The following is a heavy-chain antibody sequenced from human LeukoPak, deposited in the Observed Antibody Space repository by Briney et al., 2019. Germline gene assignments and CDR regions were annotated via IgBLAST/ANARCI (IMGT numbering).Heavy chain of an antibody. CDR1: GFTFSGSA. V-gene: IGHV3-73*01. CDR3: ARSLGGSYPNFDY. Sequence: SGGPLRLSCAASGFTFSGSAMHWVRQASGKGLEWVGRIRSKANSYATAYAASVKGRFAISRDDSKNTAYLQMNSLRAEDTAVYYCARSLGGSYPNFDYWGQGTLVTVSS. CDR2: IRSKANSYAT. J-gene: IGHJ4*02. D-gene: IGHD1-26*01.